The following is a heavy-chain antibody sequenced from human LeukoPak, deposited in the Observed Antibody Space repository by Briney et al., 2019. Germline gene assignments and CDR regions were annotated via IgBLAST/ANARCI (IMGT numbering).Heavy chain of an antibody. CDR3: ASSLPYGTTWYGRSDF. CDR1: GFPFNAYW. J-gene: IGHJ4*02. CDR2: IRQDGDTK. V-gene: IGHV3-7*03. Sequence: GGSLRLSCAASGFPFNAYWMTWVRQAPGKGLEWVANIRQDGDTKYYVDSVKGRFTISRDNAMNSLYLQMNSLRAEDTAIYYLASSLPYGTTWYGRSDFWGQGTLVTAS. D-gene: IGHD6-13*01.